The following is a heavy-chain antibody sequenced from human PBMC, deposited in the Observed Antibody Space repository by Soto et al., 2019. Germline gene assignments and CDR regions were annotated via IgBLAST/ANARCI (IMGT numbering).Heavy chain of an antibody. CDR3: AKGNSGRYYYGMDV. J-gene: IGHJ6*02. V-gene: IGHV3-23*01. D-gene: IGHD1-1*01. CDR1: GFTLSSYA. Sequence: EVQLLESGGGLVQPGGSLRLACAAFGFTLSSYAMSWVRQAPGKGLEWVSAISDSGGGTYYADSVKGRFTISRDNSKNTLYLQMNSLRAEDTAVYYCAKGNSGRYYYGMDVWGQGTTVTVSS. CDR2: ISDSGGGT.